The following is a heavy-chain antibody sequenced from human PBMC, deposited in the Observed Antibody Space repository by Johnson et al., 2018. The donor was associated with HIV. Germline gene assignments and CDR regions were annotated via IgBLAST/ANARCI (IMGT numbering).Heavy chain of an antibody. CDR3: ARAAAARSSGHDAFDL. CDR2: LDSDGRT. CDR1: GFTFSSYA. D-gene: IGHD6-6*01. Sequence: VQLVESGGGVVRPGGSLRLSCAASGFTFSSYAMSWVRKAPGKGLAWVSLLDSDGRTIYADSVQGRFTTSRDNSKNTVYLQRNSLRAEDTALYYCARAAAARSSGHDAFDLWGQGSMVTVSS. V-gene: IGHV3-66*01. J-gene: IGHJ3*01.